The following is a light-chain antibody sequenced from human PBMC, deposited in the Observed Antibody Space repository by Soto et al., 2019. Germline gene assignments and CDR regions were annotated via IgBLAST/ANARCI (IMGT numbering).Light chain of an antibody. J-gene: IGKJ4*01. CDR1: QGISSW. Sequence: DIQMTQSPSSVSASVGDRVTITCRASQGISSWLALYQQKPGKAPKLLIYAASSLQSGVPSRFSGSGSGTDFTLTISSLRPEDFATYYCQQANSFPLPFGGGTKVEIK. V-gene: IGKV1-12*01. CDR2: AAS. CDR3: QQANSFPLP.